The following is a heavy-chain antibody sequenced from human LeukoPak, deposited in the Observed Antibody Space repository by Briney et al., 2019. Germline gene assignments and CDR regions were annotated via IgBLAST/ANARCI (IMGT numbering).Heavy chain of an antibody. CDR3: VREVGGAARHVDY. Sequence: PSETLSLTCTVSGGSISSNTYYWGRIRQSPGKGLEWIGSIYYSGRTHYSPSLKSRVTISIDTSKNQFSLKLSSVTAADTAVYYCVREVGGAARHVDYWGQGYLVTVSS. J-gene: IGHJ4*02. CDR2: IYYSGRT. CDR1: GGSISSNTYY. V-gene: IGHV4-39*02. D-gene: IGHD6-6*01.